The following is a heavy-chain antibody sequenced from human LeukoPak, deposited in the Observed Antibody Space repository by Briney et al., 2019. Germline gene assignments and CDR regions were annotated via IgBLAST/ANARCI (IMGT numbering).Heavy chain of an antibody. CDR1: GYTFTGYY. CDR2: INPNSGGT. J-gene: IGHJ5*02. V-gene: IGHV1-2*02. CDR3: ARGGALWFGELTNNWFDP. Sequence: ASVKVSRKASGYTFTGYYMHWVRQAPGQGLEWMGWINPNSGGTNYAQKFQGRVTMTRDTSISTAYMELSRLRSDDTAVYYCARGGALWFGELTNNWFDPWGQGTLVTVSS. D-gene: IGHD3-10*01.